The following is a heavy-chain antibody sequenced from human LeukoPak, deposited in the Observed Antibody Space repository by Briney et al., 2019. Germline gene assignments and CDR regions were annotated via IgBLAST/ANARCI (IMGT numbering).Heavy chain of an antibody. Sequence: ASVKVSCKASGYTFTSYGISWVRQAPGQGLEWMGWISAYNGNTNYAQKLQGRVTMTTDTSTSTAYMELRSLRSDDTAVYYCARTPGYCSSTSCYGFDYWGQGTLVTVSS. J-gene: IGHJ4*02. CDR2: ISAYNGNT. V-gene: IGHV1-18*01. CDR1: GYTFTSYG. CDR3: ARTPGYCSSTSCYGFDY. D-gene: IGHD2-2*03.